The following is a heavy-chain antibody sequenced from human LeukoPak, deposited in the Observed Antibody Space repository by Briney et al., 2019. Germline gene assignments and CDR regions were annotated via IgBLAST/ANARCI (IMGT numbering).Heavy chain of an antibody. D-gene: IGHD2-15*01. CDR2: ISGSGDST. J-gene: IGHJ6*02. V-gene: IGHV3-23*01. CDR3: AKEPPDYCSGGSCYVYYGMDV. Sequence: GGSLRLSCAASGFTFSSYAMSRVRQAPGKGLEWVSAISGSGDSTYYADSVKGRFTISRDNSKNTLYLQMNSLRAEDTAVYYCAKEPPDYCSGGSCYVYYGMDVWGQGTTVTVS. CDR1: GFTFSSYA.